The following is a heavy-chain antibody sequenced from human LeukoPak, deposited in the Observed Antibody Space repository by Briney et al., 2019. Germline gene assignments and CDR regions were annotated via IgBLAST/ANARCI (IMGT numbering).Heavy chain of an antibody. V-gene: IGHV4-34*01. CDR3: ARRKKPYSSGWYSVGNWFDP. D-gene: IGHD6-19*01. J-gene: IGHJ5*02. CDR1: GGSFSGYY. CDR2: INHSGST. Sequence: SETLSLTCAVYGGSFSGYYWSWIRQPPGKGLEWIGEINHSGSTNYNPSLKSRVTISVDTSKNQFSLKLSSVTAADTAVYYCARRKKPYSSGWYSVGNWFDPWGQGTLVTVSS.